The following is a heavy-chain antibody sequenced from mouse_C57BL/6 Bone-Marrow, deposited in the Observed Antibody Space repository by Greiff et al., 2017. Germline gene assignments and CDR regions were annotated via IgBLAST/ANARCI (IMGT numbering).Heavy chain of an antibody. CDR3: ARRGEDDYANDFDY. CDR1: GYTFTSYW. CDR2: INPNSGST. Sequence: QVQLQQSGAELVKPGASVKLSCKASGYTFTSYWMHWVKQRPGQGLEWIGMINPNSGSTNYNEKFKSKATLTVDKSSSTAYMQLSSLTSEDSAVCYCARRGEDDYANDFDYWGQGTTLTVAS. V-gene: IGHV1-64*01. D-gene: IGHD2-4*01. J-gene: IGHJ2*01.